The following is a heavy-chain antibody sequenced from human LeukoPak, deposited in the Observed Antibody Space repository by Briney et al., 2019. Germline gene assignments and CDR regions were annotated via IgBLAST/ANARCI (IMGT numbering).Heavy chain of an antibody. V-gene: IGHV1-18*01. CDR1: GYTFTSYG. CDR3: AREMNDYGDHYFDY. D-gene: IGHD4-17*01. CDR2: IIPIFGTA. Sequence: GASVKVSCKASGYTFTSYGISWVRQAPGQGLEWMGGIIPIFGTANYAQKLQGRVTMTTDTSTSTAYMELRSLRSDDTAVYYCAREMNDYGDHYFDYWGQGTLVTVSS. J-gene: IGHJ4*02.